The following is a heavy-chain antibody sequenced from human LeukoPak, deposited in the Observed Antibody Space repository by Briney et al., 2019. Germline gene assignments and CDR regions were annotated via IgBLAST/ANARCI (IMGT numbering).Heavy chain of an antibody. CDR2: IYYSGST. J-gene: IGHJ5*02. CDR3: TRTNYGDYNWFDP. Sequence: SETLSLTCTVSGGSIGSYSWNWIRQPPGQGLEWIGYIYYSGSTKYNPSLKSRVTMSVDTSKNQFSLKVTSVTAADTAVYYCTRTNYGDYNWFDPWGQGTLVTVSS. D-gene: IGHD4-17*01. CDR1: GGSIGSYS. V-gene: IGHV4-59*01.